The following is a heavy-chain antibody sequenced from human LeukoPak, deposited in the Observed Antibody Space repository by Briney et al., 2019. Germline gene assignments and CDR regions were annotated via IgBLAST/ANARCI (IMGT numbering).Heavy chain of an antibody. J-gene: IGHJ6*02. CDR2: ISGSGGST. D-gene: IGHD1-1*01. V-gene: IGHV3-23*01. CDR1: GFTFSSYA. Sequence: GGSLRLSCAASGFTFSSYAMSWVRQAPGKGLEWVSAISGSGGSTYYADSVKGRLTISRDNSKNTLYLQMNSLRAEDTAVYYCANKLERRHYYCGMDVWGQGTTVTVSS. CDR3: ANKLERRHYYCGMDV.